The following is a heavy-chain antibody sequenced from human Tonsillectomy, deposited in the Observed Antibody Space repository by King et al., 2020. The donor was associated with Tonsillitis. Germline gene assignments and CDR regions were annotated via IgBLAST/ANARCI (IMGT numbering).Heavy chain of an antibody. V-gene: IGHV3-30*03. CDR2: ISYDGSNK. D-gene: IGHD3-16*01. CDR1: GFTFSSYG. J-gene: IGHJ4*02. Sequence: VQLVESGGGVVQPGRSLRLFCAASGFTFSSYGMHWVRQAPGKGLEWVAVISYDGSNKYYADSVKGRFTISRDNSKNTLYLQMNSLRAEDTAVYYCATLGGYGAMTHDYWGQGTLVTVSS. CDR3: ATLGGYGAMTHDY.